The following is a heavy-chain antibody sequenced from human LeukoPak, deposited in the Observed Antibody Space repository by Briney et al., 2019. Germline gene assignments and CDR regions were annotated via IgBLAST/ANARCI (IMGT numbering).Heavy chain of an antibody. CDR3: ARGPEQGPEKQYGMDV. CDR1: GYTFTSYD. V-gene: IGHV1-8*01. J-gene: IGHJ6*02. D-gene: IGHD1-14*01. CDR2: MNPNSGNT. Sequence: ASVKVSCQASGYTFTSYDINWVRQATGQGLEWMGWMNPNSGNTGYAQKFQGRVTMTRNTSISTAYMELSSLRSEDTAVYYCARGPEQGPEKQYGMDVWGQGTTVTVSS.